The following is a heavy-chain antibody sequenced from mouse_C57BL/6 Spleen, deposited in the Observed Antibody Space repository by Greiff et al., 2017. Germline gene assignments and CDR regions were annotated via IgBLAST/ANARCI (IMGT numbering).Heavy chain of an antibody. V-gene: IGHV5-6*01. Sequence: EVQVVESGGDLVKPGGSLKLSCAASGFTFSSYGMSWVRQTPDKRLEWVATISSGGSYTYYPDSVKGRFTISRDNAKNTLYLQMSSLKSEDTAMYYCARHGAAQAAMDYWGQGTSVTVSS. D-gene: IGHD3-2*02. J-gene: IGHJ4*01. CDR1: GFTFSSYG. CDR2: ISSGGSYT. CDR3: ARHGAAQAAMDY.